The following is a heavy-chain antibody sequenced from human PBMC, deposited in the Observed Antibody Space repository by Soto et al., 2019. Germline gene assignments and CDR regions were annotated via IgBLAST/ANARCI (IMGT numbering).Heavy chain of an antibody. CDR3: ARVKRGRLNYYYYGMDV. CDR1: GGYISSYY. D-gene: IGHD6-19*01. CDR2: IYYSGST. V-gene: IGHV4-59*01. Sequence: SATLSLTCTVSGGYISSYYWSWIRQPPGKGLEWIGYIYYSGSTNYNPSLKSRVTISVDTSKNQFSLKLSSVTAADTAVYYCARVKRGRLNYYYYGMDVWGQGTTVTVSS. J-gene: IGHJ6*02.